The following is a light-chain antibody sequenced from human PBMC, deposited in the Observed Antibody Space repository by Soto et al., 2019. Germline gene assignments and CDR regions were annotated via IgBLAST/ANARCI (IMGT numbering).Light chain of an antibody. J-gene: IGKJ3*01. V-gene: IGKV3-20*01. CDR2: GAS. CDR3: QHYRSAPFT. Sequence: PGERATLSCRASQNVSSYLAWYQQKPGQAPRLLIYGASSRTTGVPDRFSGSGSGTDFTLTISRLEPEDFAVYYCQHYRSAPFTFGPGTKVDIK. CDR1: QNVSSY.